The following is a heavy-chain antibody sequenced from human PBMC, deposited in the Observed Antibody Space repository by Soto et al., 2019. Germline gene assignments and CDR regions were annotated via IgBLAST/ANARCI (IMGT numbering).Heavy chain of an antibody. CDR1: GFTFSSYG. Sequence: XVSLRLSCAASGFTFSSYGMHWVRQAPGKGLEWVTGILYDGSDKYYADSVKGRFTISRENSKNTLYLQMNSLRTEDSAVYYCAKAGGGFGDFVHHWGQGTPVTVSS. D-gene: IGHD3-10*01. V-gene: IGHV3-30*18. J-gene: IGHJ4*02. CDR2: ILYDGSDK. CDR3: AKAGGGFGDFVHH.